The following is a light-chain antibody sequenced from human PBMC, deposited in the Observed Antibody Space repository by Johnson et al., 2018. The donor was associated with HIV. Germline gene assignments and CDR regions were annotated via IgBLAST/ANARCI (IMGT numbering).Light chain of an antibody. J-gene: IGLJ1*01. Sequence: QSVLTQPPSVSAAPGQKVTISCSGSSSTVGNNFVSWYQVLPGTAHKLLIYKDNERPSGIPDRFSGSKSGTSATLGITGLQTADEADYYCGTWDSSLSAHYVFGTGTKVTVL. CDR3: GTWDSSLSAHYV. CDR1: SSTVGNNF. CDR2: KDN. V-gene: IGLV1-51*02.